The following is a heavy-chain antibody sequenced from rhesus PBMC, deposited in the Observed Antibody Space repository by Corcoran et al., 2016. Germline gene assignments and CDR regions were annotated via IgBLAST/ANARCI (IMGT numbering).Heavy chain of an antibody. CDR3: ATGVYSFDY. CDR2: VDPEDGEA. Sequence: EVQLVQSGAEVKKPGASVKIYCKASAYTFTAYYLPWLRQAPGKGLEWMGRVDPEDGEADYAQKFQDRVTITSDTSTDTAYMELSSLRSEDTAMYYCATGVYSFDYWGQGVLVTVSS. V-gene: IGHV1-111*01. D-gene: IGHD3-16*01. CDR1: AYTFTAYY. J-gene: IGHJ4*01.